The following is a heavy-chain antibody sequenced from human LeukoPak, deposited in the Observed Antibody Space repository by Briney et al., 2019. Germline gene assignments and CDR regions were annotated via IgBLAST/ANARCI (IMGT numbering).Heavy chain of an antibody. V-gene: IGHV3-23*01. CDR2: ISGSGGST. CDR3: AKRVAAAGGGWFDP. CDR1: GFTFSSYA. Sequence: GGSLRLSCAASGFTFSSYAMSWVRQAPGKGLEWVSAISGSGGSTYYADSVKGRFTISRDNSKTTLYLQMNSLRAEDTAVYYCAKRVAAAGGGWFDPWGQGTLVTVSS. J-gene: IGHJ5*02. D-gene: IGHD6-13*01.